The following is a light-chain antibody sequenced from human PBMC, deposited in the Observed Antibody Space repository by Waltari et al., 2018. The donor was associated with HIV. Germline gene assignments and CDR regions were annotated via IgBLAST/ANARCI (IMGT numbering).Light chain of an antibody. CDR2: YDS. J-gene: IGLJ2*01. V-gene: IGLV3-21*04. CDR1: NIGSKS. CDR3: QVWDTTGDQYVV. Sequence: SYVLTQPHSVSVAPGRTARITCGGNNIGSKSVHWYQQRPGQAPVMVIYYDSDRPSGIPERFSGSNSENSATLTIRKVEAGDEADYYCQVWDTTGDQYVVFGGGTKLAVV.